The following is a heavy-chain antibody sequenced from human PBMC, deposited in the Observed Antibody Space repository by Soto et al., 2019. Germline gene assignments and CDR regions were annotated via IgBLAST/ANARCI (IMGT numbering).Heavy chain of an antibody. CDR3: ARGRGEAAEYFDF. J-gene: IGHJ4*02. CDR1: GFTFSDYY. Sequence: QVPLVESGGGLVKPGGSLRLSCAVSGFTFSDYYMTWIRQAPGKGLEWVSYISSSTSHTNYADSVKGRFTISRDNAKNSLFLQMNSLRAEDTAVYYCARGRGEAAEYFDFWGQGTLVTVSS. D-gene: IGHD2-15*01. CDR2: ISSSTSHT. V-gene: IGHV3-11*05.